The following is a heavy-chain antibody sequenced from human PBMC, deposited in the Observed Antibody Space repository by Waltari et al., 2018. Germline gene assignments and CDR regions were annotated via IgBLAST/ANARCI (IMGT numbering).Heavy chain of an antibody. CDR3: ARADYGGSIDY. J-gene: IGHJ4*02. V-gene: IGHV4-31*01. CDR2: IYYSGST. D-gene: IGHD4-17*01. CDR1: GDSISSGGSY. Sequence: QVQLQESGPGLVKPSQTLSLTCTVSGDSISSGGSYWNWIRQHPGKGLEWVGYIYYSGSTYYNPSLKSLLTISVDTSRNQFSLKLSSVTAADTAVYYCARADYGGSIDYWGQGTLVTVSS.